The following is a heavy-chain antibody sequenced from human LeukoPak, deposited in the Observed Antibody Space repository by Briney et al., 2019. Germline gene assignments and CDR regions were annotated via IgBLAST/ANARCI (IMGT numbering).Heavy chain of an antibody. J-gene: IGHJ3*02. CDR3: AGETSTTYDRAIDI. Sequence: PSETLSLICTVSGGDSINSYFWSWIRQPAGKGLEWIGRMYTSGITNYSPSLKSRVTMSIDTSKNQISLNLTSVTAADTAMYYCAGETSTTYDRAIDIWGQGTMVTVSS. CDR1: GGDSINSYF. D-gene: IGHD1-26*01. V-gene: IGHV4-4*07. CDR2: MYTSGIT.